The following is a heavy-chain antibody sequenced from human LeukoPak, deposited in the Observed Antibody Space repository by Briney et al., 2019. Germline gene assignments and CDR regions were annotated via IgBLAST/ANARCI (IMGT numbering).Heavy chain of an antibody. D-gene: IGHD1-7*01. CDR2: MNPNSGNT. CDR1: GYTFTSYD. CDR3: ARGTGGTLPGYFDL. J-gene: IGHJ2*01. Sequence: ASVEVSCKASGYTFTSYDINWVRQATGQGLEWMRWMNPNSGNTGYAQKFQGRVTITRNTSISTAYMELSSLRSEDTAVYYCARGTGGTLPGYFDLWGRGTLVTVSS. V-gene: IGHV1-8*03.